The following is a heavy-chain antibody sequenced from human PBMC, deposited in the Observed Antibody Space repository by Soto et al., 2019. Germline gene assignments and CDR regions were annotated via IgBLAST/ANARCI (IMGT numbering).Heavy chain of an antibody. CDR2: IYYSGST. CDR3: ARPVYSGSYVDY. CDR1: GGSISSGGYY. D-gene: IGHD1-26*01. Sequence: SETLSLTCTVSGGSISSGGYYWSWIRQHPGKGLEWIGYIYYSGSTYYNPSLKSRVTISVDTSKNQFSLKLSSVTAADTAVYYCARPVYSGSYVDYWGQGTQVTVSS. J-gene: IGHJ4*02. V-gene: IGHV4-31*03.